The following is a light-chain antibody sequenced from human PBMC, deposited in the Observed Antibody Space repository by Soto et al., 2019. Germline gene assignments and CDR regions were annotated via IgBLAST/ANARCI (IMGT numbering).Light chain of an antibody. J-gene: IGKJ1*01. CDR2: WAS. Sequence: DIVMTQSPDSLALPLGYRSTIKCNSSQSLFFSSSNKNYIAWYQQKPGQPPKLLIYWASTRKSGVPDRFSASGSGTDFTLTINDLQADDVAVYYCQQYYSTLWTFGQGTKVDIK. CDR3: QQYYSTLWT. CDR1: QSLFFSSSNKNY. V-gene: IGKV4-1*01.